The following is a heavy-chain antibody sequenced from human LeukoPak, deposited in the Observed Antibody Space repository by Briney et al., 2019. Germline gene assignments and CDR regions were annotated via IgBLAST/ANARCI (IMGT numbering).Heavy chain of an antibody. CDR1: GYTFTGYY. D-gene: IGHD5-12*01. J-gene: IGHJ4*02. V-gene: IGHV1-2*06. CDR3: ARDHNIVAPFDY. Sequence: GASVKVSCKASGYTFTGYYMHWVRQAPGQGLEWMGRINPNSGGTNYAQKFQGRVTMTRDTSISTAYMELSSLRSEDTAVYYCARDHNIVAPFDYWGQGTLVTVSS. CDR2: INPNSGGT.